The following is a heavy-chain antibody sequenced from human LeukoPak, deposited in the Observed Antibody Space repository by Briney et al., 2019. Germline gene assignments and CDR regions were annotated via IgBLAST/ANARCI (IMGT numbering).Heavy chain of an antibody. J-gene: IGHJ4*02. CDR3: ARGYYDSSGYLAGFDY. CDR2: IYSGGST. D-gene: IGHD3-22*01. V-gene: IGHV3-53*01. CDR1: GFTVSSNY. Sequence: PGGSLRLSCAASGFTVSSNYMSWVRQAPGKGLEWVSVIYSGGSTYYADSVKGRFTISRDNSKNTLYLQMNSLRAEDTAVYYCARGYYDSSGYLAGFDYWGQGTLVTVSS.